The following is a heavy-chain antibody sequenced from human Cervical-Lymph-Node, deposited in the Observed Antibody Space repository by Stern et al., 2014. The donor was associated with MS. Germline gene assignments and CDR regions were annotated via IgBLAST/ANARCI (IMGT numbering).Heavy chain of an antibody. Sequence: EVQLVQSGVEVKKPGESPKISCKGSGYNFTTYWIGWVRQMPGKGLEWMGIIYPGDSDIRYSPSFQGQVTISADKSIRHRSMQWNSLKASDTAMYYCARLVMTGAFDIWGQGTMVTASS. CDR2: IYPGDSDI. CDR1: GYNFTTYW. CDR3: ARLVMTGAFDI. D-gene: IGHD2-21*02. V-gene: IGHV5-51*03. J-gene: IGHJ3*02.